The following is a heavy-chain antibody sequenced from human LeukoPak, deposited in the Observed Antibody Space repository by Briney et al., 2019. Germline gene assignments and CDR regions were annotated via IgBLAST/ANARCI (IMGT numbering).Heavy chain of an antibody. CDR3: AKDYGRTRQQLVDY. Sequence: GGSLRLSCAASGFTFSSYWMHWVCQAPGKGLVWVSRINSDGSSTSYADSVKGRFTISRDNSKNTLYLQMNSLRAEDTAVYYCAKDYGRTRQQLVDYWGQGTLVTVSS. CDR1: GFTFSSYW. J-gene: IGHJ4*02. V-gene: IGHV3-74*01. CDR2: INSDGSST. D-gene: IGHD6-13*01.